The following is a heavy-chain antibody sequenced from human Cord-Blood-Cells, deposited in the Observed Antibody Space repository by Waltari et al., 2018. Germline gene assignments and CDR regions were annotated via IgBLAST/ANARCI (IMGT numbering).Heavy chain of an antibody. V-gene: IGHV1-24*01. Sequence: QVQLVQSGAEVKKPGASVKAPCKVSGYTLTELSMPWVRQAPGKGLEWMGGFDPEDGETIYAQKFQGRVTMTEDTSTDTAYMELSSLRSEDTAVYYCATGLYSSSSTDAFDIWGQGTMVTVSS. CDR2: FDPEDGET. D-gene: IGHD6-6*01. J-gene: IGHJ3*02. CDR1: GYTLTELS. CDR3: ATGLYSSSSTDAFDI.